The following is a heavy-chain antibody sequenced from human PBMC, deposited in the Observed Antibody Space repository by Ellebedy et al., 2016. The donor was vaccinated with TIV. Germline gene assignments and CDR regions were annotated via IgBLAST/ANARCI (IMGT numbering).Heavy chain of an antibody. V-gene: IGHV4-4*02. D-gene: IGHD3/OR15-3a*01. Sequence: SETLSLTXAVSGASITTNNWWSLVRPSPDKGLEWIGEIHHGGTTNYNPSLRGRVTISVDKSKNLFSLPLTSVTAAATAVYYCARDLFSVDLREVRLAFWGRGNLVTVSS. J-gene: IGHJ4*02. CDR1: GASITTNNW. CDR2: IHHGGTT. CDR3: ARDLFSVDLREVRLAF.